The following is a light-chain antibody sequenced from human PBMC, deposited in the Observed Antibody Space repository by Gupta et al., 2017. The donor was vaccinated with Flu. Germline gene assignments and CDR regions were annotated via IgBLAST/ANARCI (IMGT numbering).Light chain of an antibody. J-gene: IGKJ2*01. CDR2: GAS. Sequence: KPGQAPRLLIKGASSRATGIADRFSGSGSGTDFTLTISRLEPEDFAVYYCQQYGYSPYTFGQGTKMEIK. V-gene: IGKV3-20*01. CDR3: QQYGYSPYT.